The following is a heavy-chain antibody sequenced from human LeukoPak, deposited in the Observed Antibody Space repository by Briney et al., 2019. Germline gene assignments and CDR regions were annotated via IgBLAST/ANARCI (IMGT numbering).Heavy chain of an antibody. V-gene: IGHV4-34*01. Sequence: SETLSLTCAVYGGSFSGYYWSWIRQAPGKGLEWIGEINHSGSTNYNPSLKSRVTISVDTSKNQFSLKLSSVTAADTAVYYCARTPYYYGSGRRKYYFDYWGQGTLVTVSS. J-gene: IGHJ4*02. CDR2: INHSGST. CDR1: GGSFSGYY. D-gene: IGHD3-10*01. CDR3: ARTPYYYGSGRRKYYFDY.